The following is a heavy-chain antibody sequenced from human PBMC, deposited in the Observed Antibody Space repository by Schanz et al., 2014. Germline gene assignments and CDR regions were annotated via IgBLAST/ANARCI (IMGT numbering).Heavy chain of an antibody. V-gene: IGHV3-9*01. CDR3: TKFETRTGTNY. J-gene: IGHJ4*02. CDR1: GFTFDDYA. CDR2: ISWNSGSI. D-gene: IGHD1-1*01. Sequence: EVQLMESGGGLVQPGRSLRLSCAASGFTFDDYAMHWVRQAPGKGLEWVSGISWNSGSIGYADSVKGRFTISRDNSKNTLYLQMNSLRAEDTAVYYCTKFETRTGTNYWGQGTLVTVSS.